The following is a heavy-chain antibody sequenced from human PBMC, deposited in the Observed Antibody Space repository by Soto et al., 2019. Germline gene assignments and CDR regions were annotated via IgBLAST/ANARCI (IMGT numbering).Heavy chain of an antibody. CDR2: ISYDGSNK. J-gene: IGHJ6*02. D-gene: IGHD3-9*01. Sequence: GGSLRLSCAASGFTFSSYAMHWVRQAPGKGLEWVAVISYDGSNKYYADSVKGRFTISRDNSKNTLYLQMNSLRAEDTAVYYCAREVTLVYNDMGHYYGMDVWGQGTTVTVSS. CDR1: GFTFSSYA. V-gene: IGHV3-30-3*01. CDR3: AREVTLVYNDMGHYYGMDV.